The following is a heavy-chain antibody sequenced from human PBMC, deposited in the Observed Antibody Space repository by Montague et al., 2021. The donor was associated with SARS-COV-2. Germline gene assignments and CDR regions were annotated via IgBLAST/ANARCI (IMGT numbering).Heavy chain of an antibody. J-gene: IGHJ6*02. CDR3: AREGRTMDYAILTGYYYHYCLDV. D-gene: IGHD3-9*01. CDR1: GGSISSGSYY. CDR2: IYTSGXT. V-gene: IGHV4-61*02. Sequence: TLSLTCTVSGGSISSGSYYWSWIRQPAGKGLEWIGRIYTSGXTXYXXXXKXRVTISVCTSKNQFSLKLSTVTAADTAVYYCAREGRTMDYAILTGYYYHYCLDVWGQGTTVTVSS.